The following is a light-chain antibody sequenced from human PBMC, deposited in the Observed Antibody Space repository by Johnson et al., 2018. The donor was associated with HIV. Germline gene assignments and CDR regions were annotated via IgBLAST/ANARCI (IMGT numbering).Light chain of an antibody. V-gene: IGLV1-51*02. CDR1: SSNIGNNY. Sequence: VLTQPPSVSAAPGQKVTISCSGSSSNIGNNYVSWYQQLPGTAPKLLIYENNKRPSGIPYRFSGSKSGTSATLGITGLQTGDEADYYCGTWDSSLSAGGVFGTGTKVTVL. CDR3: GTWDSSLSAGGV. CDR2: ENN. J-gene: IGLJ1*01.